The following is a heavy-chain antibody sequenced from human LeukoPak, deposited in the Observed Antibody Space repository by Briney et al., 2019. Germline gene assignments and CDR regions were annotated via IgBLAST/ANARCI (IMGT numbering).Heavy chain of an antibody. D-gene: IGHD2-2*01. V-gene: IGHV3-30*18. CDR3: AKELCSTSCWGAFDI. CDR1: GFTFSSYG. Sequence: GRSLRLSCAASGFTFSSYGVHWVRQAPGKGLEWVAVISYDGSNKYYADSVKGRFTISRDNSKNTLYLQMNSLRAEDTAVYYCAKELCSTSCWGAFDIWGQGTMVTVSS. J-gene: IGHJ3*02. CDR2: ISYDGSNK.